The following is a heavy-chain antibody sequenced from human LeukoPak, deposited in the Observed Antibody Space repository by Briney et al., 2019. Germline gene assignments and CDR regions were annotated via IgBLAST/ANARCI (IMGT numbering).Heavy chain of an antibody. D-gene: IGHD5-12*01. CDR2: ISAYNGNT. V-gene: IGHV1-18*04. CDR3: ARDAGYSGYDEGYFDY. Sequence: ASVKVSCKASGYTFTSYGISWVRQAPGQGLEGMGWISAYNGNTNYAQKLQGRVTMTTDTSTSTAYMERRSLRSDDSAVYYCARDAGYSGYDEGYFDYWGQGTLVTVSS. J-gene: IGHJ4*02. CDR1: GYTFTSYG.